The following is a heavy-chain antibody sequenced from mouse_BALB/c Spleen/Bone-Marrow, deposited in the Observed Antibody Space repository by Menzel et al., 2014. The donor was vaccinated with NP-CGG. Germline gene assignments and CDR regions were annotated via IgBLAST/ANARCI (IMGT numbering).Heavy chain of an antibody. D-gene: IGHD1-1*01. Sequence: DVQLVESGGDLVKPGGSLKLSCAASGFTFSSYGMSWVRQTPDKRLEWVATISSGGSYTYYPGSVKGRFTISRDNAKNTLYLQMSSLKSEDTAMYYCASGNYYAMDYWGQGTSVTVSS. V-gene: IGHV5-6*01. CDR1: GFTFSSYG. CDR2: ISSGGSYT. CDR3: ASGNYYAMDY. J-gene: IGHJ4*01.